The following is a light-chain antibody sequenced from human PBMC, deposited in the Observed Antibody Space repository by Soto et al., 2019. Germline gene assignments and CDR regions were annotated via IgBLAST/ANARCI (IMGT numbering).Light chain of an antibody. CDR3: QQRSNWPT. CDR2: DAS. J-gene: IGKJ2*01. V-gene: IGKV3-11*01. CDR1: QSVSSY. Sequence: EIVLTQSPATLSLSPGERATLSCRASQSVSSYLAWYQQKPGQAPRLLIYDASNRATGIPARFSGSGSGTDLNLTSKSFELGIYAVNYCQQRSNWPTVGQGTKLEIK.